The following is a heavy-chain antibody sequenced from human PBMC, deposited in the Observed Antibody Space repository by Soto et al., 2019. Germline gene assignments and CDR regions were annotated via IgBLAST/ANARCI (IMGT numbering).Heavy chain of an antibody. J-gene: IGHJ3*02. Sequence: QVQLVQSGAEVKKPGASVKVSCKASGYTFTSYYMHWVRQAPGQGLEWMGIINPSGGSTSYAQKFQGRVTMTRDPSTSTVYMELSSLRSEDTAVYYCARLHDYGGKGHAFDIWGQGTMVTVSS. V-gene: IGHV1-46*01. CDR1: GYTFTSYY. D-gene: IGHD4-17*01. CDR3: ARLHDYGGKGHAFDI. CDR2: INPSGGST.